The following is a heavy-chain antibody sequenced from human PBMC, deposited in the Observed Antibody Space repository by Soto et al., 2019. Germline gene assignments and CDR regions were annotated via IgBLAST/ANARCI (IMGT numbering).Heavy chain of an antibody. D-gene: IGHD3-3*01. V-gene: IGHV4-30-2*01. CDR1: GGSISSGGYS. CDR2: IYHSGST. CDR3: ARRTTYYDFWSGYYGPGQYGMDV. J-gene: IGHJ6*02. Sequence: SETLSLTCAVSGGSISSGGYSWSWIRQPPGKGLEWIGYIYHSGSTYYNPSLRSRVTISVDRSKNQFSLKLSSVTAADTAVYYCARRTTYYDFWSGYYGPGQYGMDVWGPGPTVTVSS.